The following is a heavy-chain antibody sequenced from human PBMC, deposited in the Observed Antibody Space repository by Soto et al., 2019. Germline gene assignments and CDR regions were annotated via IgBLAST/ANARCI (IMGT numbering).Heavy chain of an antibody. CDR3: ARDPMGRYYGSGSYYFDY. CDR1: GFTFSSYA. Sequence: QVQLVESGGGVVQPGRSLRLSCAASGFTFSSYAMHWVRQAPGKGLEWVAVISYDGSNKYYADSVKGRFTISRDNSKNTLYLQMDGLRAEDTAVYYCARDPMGRYYGSGSYYFDYWRQGTLVTVSS. J-gene: IGHJ4*02. CDR2: ISYDGSNK. V-gene: IGHV3-30-3*01. D-gene: IGHD3-10*01.